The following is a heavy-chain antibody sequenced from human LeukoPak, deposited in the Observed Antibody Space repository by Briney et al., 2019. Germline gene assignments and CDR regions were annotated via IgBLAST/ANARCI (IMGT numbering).Heavy chain of an antibody. J-gene: IGHJ4*02. CDR3: ARGYSCGF. CDR1: GFTLSTYS. Sequence: GGSLRLSCVASGFTLSTYSMNWVRQAPRKGLGWVSSISSSSSCIYYADSLQSRFTISRDNAKKSLYLQMNSLRAQGTAVYYFARGYSCGFWGQGTLVTVSS. CDR2: ISSSSSCI. V-gene: IGHV3-21*04. D-gene: IGHD6-19*01.